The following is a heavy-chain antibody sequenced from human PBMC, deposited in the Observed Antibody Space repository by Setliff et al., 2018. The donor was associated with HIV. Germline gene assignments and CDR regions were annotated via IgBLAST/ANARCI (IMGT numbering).Heavy chain of an antibody. D-gene: IGHD1-7*01. Sequence: GGSLRLSCAASGFTFSDYYMSWIRQAPGKGLEWVSYIGPSGSTIYYADSVKGRLTISRDNAKNSLYLQMNSLRTEDTAVYYCGKVRWTANYYFDCWGQGTLVTVSS. CDR3: GKVRWTANYYFDC. J-gene: IGHJ4*02. CDR1: GFTFSDYY. CDR2: IGPSGSTI. V-gene: IGHV3-11*01.